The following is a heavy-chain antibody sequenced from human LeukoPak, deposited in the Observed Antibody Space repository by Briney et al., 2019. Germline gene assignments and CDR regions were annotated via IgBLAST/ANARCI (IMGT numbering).Heavy chain of an antibody. V-gene: IGHV4-39*07. J-gene: IGHJ5*02. CDR2: IYYSGST. Sequence: PSETLSLTCTVSGGSISSSSYYWGWIRQPPGKGLEWIGSIYYSGSTYYNPSLKSRVTISVDTSKNQFSLKLSSVTAADTAVYYCARDQAYDYGVWFDPWGQGTLVTVSS. CDR1: GGSISSSSYY. CDR3: ARDQAYDYGVWFDP. D-gene: IGHD4-17*01.